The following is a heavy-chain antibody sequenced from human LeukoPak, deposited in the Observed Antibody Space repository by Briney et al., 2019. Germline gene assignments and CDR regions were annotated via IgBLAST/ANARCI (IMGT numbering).Heavy chain of an antibody. V-gene: IGHV3-23*01. J-gene: IGHJ4*02. CDR1: GFTFSSYD. Sequence: GGALRLSCAASGFTFSSYDMKWVRQAPGKGLEGVGPISGSGGSTYYADSVRGRFTISRDNSKNTLYLQMNSLRAEDTALYYFAKGKGESGWFGNLLAYWGQGTLVTVPS. CDR2: ISGSGGST. D-gene: IGHD3-10*01. CDR3: AKGKGESGWFGNLLAY.